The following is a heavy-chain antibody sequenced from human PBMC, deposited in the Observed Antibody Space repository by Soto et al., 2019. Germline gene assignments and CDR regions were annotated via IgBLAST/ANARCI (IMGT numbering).Heavy chain of an antibody. V-gene: IGHV4-30-4*01. J-gene: IGHJ5*02. CDR3: ARAPYPSSWYLAWFDP. CDR2: IYYSGST. D-gene: IGHD6-13*01. CDR1: GGSISSGDYY. Sequence: SETLSFTCTVSGGSISSGDYYWSWIRQPPGKGLEWIGYIYYSGSTYYNPSLKSRVTISVDTSKNQFSLKLSSVTAADTAVYYCARAPYPSSWYLAWFDPWGQGTLVTVS.